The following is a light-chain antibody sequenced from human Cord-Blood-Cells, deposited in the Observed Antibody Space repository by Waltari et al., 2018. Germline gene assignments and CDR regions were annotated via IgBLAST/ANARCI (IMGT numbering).Light chain of an antibody. CDR3: QQYGSSPYT. J-gene: IGKJ2*01. Sequence: EIVLTQSPGTLSLSPGERATLSCRASQSVSSSYLAWYQQKPGQAPRLLIYGASSRATGIPDRFSGSGSGTDLILTISRLEPEDFAVYYCQQYGSSPYTFGQGTKLEIK. CDR2: GAS. CDR1: QSVSSSY. V-gene: IGKV3-20*01.